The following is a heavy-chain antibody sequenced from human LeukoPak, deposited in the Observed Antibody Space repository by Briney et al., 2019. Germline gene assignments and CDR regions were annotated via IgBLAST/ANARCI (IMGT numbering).Heavy chain of an antibody. V-gene: IGHV4-59*01. D-gene: IGHD3-22*01. CDR2: IYYTGSI. CDR1: GDSISSYY. CDR3: ARAGSRGYYDSSGYYDFDY. J-gene: IGHJ4*02. Sequence: SETLSLTCTVSGDSISSYYWSWIRQSPGKGLEWIGYIYYTGSIKYNPSLKSRVTISVDTSKNQFSLKLSSVTAADTAVYYCARAGSRGYYDSSGYYDFDYWGQGTLVTVSS.